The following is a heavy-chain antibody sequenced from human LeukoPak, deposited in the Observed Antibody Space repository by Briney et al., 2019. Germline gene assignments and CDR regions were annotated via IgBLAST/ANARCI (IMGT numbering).Heavy chain of an antibody. V-gene: IGHV1-69*13. D-gene: IGHD3-10*01. CDR1: GGTYNNYA. CDR2: ILPVFGTS. CDR3: ARDHRGFYYGSGNYYYLDV. J-gene: IGHJ6*03. Sequence: GASVTVSCKASGGTYNNYAITWVRQAPGQGLEWVGGILPVFGTSNYAQRFQGRVTITADESTGTTYMELSSLRSEDTAVYYCARDHRGFYYGSGNYYYLDVWGKGTTVTVSS.